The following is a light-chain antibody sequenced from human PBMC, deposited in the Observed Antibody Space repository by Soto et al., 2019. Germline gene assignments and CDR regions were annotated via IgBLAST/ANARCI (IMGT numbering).Light chain of an antibody. J-gene: IGKJ1*01. CDR3: QRYDYLPWT. CDR1: QNIRTY. CDR2: AAS. Sequence: PMTHTIPFLPASEEDRGSLTCRACQNIRTYLTWYQQKPGKAPTVLIYAASTLQRGVPSRFCGTGSGPHFTFASSSRQPEDMASCYCQRYDYLPWTCGQGTKVDIK. V-gene: IGKV1-33*01.